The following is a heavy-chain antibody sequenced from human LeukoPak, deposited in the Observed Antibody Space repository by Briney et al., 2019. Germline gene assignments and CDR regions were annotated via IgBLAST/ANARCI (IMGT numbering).Heavy chain of an antibody. V-gene: IGHV4-31*11. CDR1: GGSFSGYY. CDR2: IYYSGST. Sequence: KPSETLSLTCAVYGGSFSGYYWSWIRQHPGKGLEWIGYIYYSGSTYYNPSLKSRVTISVDTSKNQFSLKLSSVTAADTAVYYCARGVGGYCSGGSCYPDYWGQGTLVTVSS. J-gene: IGHJ4*02. CDR3: ARGVGGYCSGGSCYPDY. D-gene: IGHD2-15*01.